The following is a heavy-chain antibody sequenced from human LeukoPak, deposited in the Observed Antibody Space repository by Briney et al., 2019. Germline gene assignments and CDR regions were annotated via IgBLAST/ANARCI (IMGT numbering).Heavy chain of an antibody. CDR2: ISWNSGTI. Sequence: GGSLRLSCAASGFTFDAYAMHWVRQAPGKGLEWVSGISWNSGTIGYADSVKGRFTISRDNAKNSLYLQMNSLRAEDTALYFCAVDLYRSVWYGAFDMWGQGIMVTVS. J-gene: IGHJ3*02. CDR1: GFTFDAYA. V-gene: IGHV3-9*01. CDR3: AVDLYRSVWYGAFDM. D-gene: IGHD6-19*01.